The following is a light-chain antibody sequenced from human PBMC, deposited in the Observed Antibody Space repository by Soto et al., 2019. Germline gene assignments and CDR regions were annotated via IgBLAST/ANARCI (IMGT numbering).Light chain of an antibody. J-gene: IGLJ1*01. CDR3: SSYAGSSNV. V-gene: IGLV2-8*01. CDR2: EVN. CDR1: SSDVGGYNY. Sequence: QSVLTQPPSASGSPGQSVAISCTGTSSDVGGYNYVSWYQQHPGKAPKLMIYEVNKRPSGVPDRFSGSKSGNTASLTVSGLQAGDDADYYCSSYAGSSNVFGTGTKVTVL.